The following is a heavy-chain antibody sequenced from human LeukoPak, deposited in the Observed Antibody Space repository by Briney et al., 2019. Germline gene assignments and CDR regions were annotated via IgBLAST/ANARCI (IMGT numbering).Heavy chain of an antibody. J-gene: IGHJ6*02. CDR2: ISFDRSNN. V-gene: IGHV3-30*18. CDR1: GFTFSIYG. Sequence: PGRSLRLSCATSGFTFSIYGMHWVRQAPGKGLEWVAVISFDRSNNFYADSVKGRFTISRDNSKNTVDLQMNSLRAEDTAVYYCAKEYGTGSYNYYYGMDVWGQGTTVTVS. CDR3: AKEYGTGSYNYYYGMDV. D-gene: IGHD3-10*01.